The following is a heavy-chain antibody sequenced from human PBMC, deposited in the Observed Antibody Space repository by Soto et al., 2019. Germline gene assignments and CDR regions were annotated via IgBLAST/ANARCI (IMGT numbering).Heavy chain of an antibody. J-gene: IGHJ6*02. D-gene: IGHD6-6*01. CDR2: IYPGDAET. Sequence: PGESLKISRQGSGYDFTHYWVDWVRQTPGKGLEWMGVIYPGDAETRYSPSFQGRVTFSVDKSIDTAYLHWSSLEASDTAMYYCARLPIAALRGNYYYGMDVWGQGTTVTVSS. CDR1: GYDFTHYW. CDR3: ARLPIAALRGNYYYGMDV. V-gene: IGHV5-51*01.